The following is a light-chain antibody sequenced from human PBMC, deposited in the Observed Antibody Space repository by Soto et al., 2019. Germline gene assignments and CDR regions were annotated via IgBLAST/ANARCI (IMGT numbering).Light chain of an antibody. V-gene: IGLV2-14*01. Sequence: QSALTQPASVSGSSGQSITISCTGTSSDVGTYNYISWYQQHPGKAPKLIIYEVSNRPSGVSIRFSGYKSGNTASLTISGLKAEDEADYYCCSYAGSYSWVFGRGTKLTVL. CDR2: EVS. CDR3: CSYAGSYSWV. CDR1: SSDVGTYNY. J-gene: IGLJ3*02.